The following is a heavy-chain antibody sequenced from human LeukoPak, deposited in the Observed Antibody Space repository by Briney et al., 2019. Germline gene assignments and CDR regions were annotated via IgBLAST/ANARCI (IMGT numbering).Heavy chain of an antibody. V-gene: IGHV1-18*01. CDR3: ARTYSSGWWIWFDP. CDR2: ISAYNGNT. CDR1: GYTFTSYG. J-gene: IGHJ5*02. Sequence: ASVKVSCKASGYTFTSYGISWVRQAPGQGLERMGWISAYNGNTNYAQKLQGRVTMTTDTSTSTAYMELRSLRSDDTAVYYCARTYSSGWWIWFDPWGQGTLVTVSS. D-gene: IGHD6-19*01.